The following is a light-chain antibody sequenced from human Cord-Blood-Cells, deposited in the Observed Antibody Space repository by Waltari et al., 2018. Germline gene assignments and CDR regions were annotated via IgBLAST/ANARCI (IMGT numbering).Light chain of an antibody. CDR3: QQSYSTPPVT. CDR2: AAV. Sequence: DIQMTQSPSSLSASVGDRVTITCRASQSISSYLNWYQQKPGKAPKLLIYAAVSLQSGVPSRFSGSGSGTDFTLTISSLQPEDFATYYCQQSYSTPPVTFGGGTKVEIK. J-gene: IGKJ4*01. V-gene: IGKV1-39*01. CDR1: QSISSY.